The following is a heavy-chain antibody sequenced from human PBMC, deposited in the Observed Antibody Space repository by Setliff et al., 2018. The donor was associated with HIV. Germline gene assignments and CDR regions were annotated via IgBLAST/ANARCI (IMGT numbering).Heavy chain of an antibody. CDR1: GGSFSGFS. CDR2: INNYGVT. CDR3: SRGPTIRGSFTGVVYTAPLPSFDT. J-gene: IGHJ4*02. V-gene: IGHV4-34*01. Sequence: SETLSLTCAVYGGSFSGFSWNWIRQPPGKGLEWIGDINNYGVTLYTSSLAGRVTISVDTSKNQFSLTLKSLTVADTALYFCSRGPTIRGSFTGVVYTAPLPSFDTWSQGSLVPSPQ. D-gene: IGHD3-3*01.